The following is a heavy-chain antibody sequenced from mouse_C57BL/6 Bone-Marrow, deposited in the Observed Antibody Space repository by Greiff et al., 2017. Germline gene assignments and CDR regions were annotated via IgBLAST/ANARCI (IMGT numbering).Heavy chain of an antibody. CDR3: SNPDSSGFAWFAY. CDR1: GFSLTSYG. V-gene: IGHV2-3*01. J-gene: IGHJ3*01. D-gene: IGHD3-2*02. CDR2: IWGDGGT. Sequence: VQLQQSGPGLVAPSQSLSITCTVSGFSLTSYGVSWVRQPPGKGLEWLGVIWGDGGTNYHSAPISRLSISKDNSKSHVFLKLISLQTDDTATYYCSNPDSSGFAWFAYWGQGTLVTVSA.